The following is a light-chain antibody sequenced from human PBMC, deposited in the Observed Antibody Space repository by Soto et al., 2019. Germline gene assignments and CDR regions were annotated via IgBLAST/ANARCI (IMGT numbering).Light chain of an antibody. CDR1: SSDVGGYNY. J-gene: IGLJ1*01. V-gene: IGLV2-14*01. CDR2: DVS. Sequence: QSVLTQPASVSGSPGQSITISCTGTSSDVGGYNYVSWYQQYPGKAPKLMIYDVSNRPSGVSNRFSGSKSGNTASLTISGLQAEDEADYYCSSYTSSSTLHVFGTGTKVTVL. CDR3: SSYTSSSTLHV.